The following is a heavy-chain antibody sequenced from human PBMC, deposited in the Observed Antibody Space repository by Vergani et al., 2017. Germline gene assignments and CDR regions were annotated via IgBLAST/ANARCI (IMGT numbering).Heavy chain of an antibody. CDR2: INPSGGHT. CDR3: ARGDYVIYTGYGY. CDR1: GYIFSNYY. D-gene: IGHD3-9*01. J-gene: IGHJ4*02. V-gene: IGHV1-46*03. Sequence: QVQVVQSGAEVKKSGASVKFSCKTSGYIFSNYYMHWVRQAPGQGLEWMGIINPSGGHTKYAQKFQGRVTMTRDTSKSTVYKELSSLRSEDTAVYYCARGDYVIYTGYGYWGQGTLVTVSA.